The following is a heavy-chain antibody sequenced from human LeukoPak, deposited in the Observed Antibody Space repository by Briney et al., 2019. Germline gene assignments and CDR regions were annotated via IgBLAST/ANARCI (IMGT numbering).Heavy chain of an antibody. CDR2: VTTSGSIT. CDR1: GFTFSGFS. V-gene: IGHV3-23*01. J-gene: IGHJ4*02. Sequence: GGSLRLSCAASGFTFSGFSMTWVRQTPGKGLEWVSTVTTSGSITYYADSVKGRFTISRDNSKNTLYLQMNRLRAEDTAVYYCAKDTPFSATPLDYWGQGTLVTVSS. CDR3: AKDTPFSATPLDY. D-gene: IGHD5-12*01.